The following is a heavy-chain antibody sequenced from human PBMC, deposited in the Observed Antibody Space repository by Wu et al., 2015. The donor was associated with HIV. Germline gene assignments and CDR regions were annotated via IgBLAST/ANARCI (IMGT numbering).Heavy chain of an antibody. J-gene: IGHJ4*02. V-gene: IGHV1-69*13. CDR2: IHPKFDAA. Sequence: QVQLVQSGSEVKKPGSSVKVSCKVSGGTFSNFDVNWVRQAPGQGLEWMGRIHPKFDAANYAEKFQGRVTFTADESTATAYMELTSLTFDDTAVYYCARVGATEINNIWGQGTLVTVSS. D-gene: IGHD1-26*01. CDR1: GGTFSNFD. CDR3: ARVGATEINNI.